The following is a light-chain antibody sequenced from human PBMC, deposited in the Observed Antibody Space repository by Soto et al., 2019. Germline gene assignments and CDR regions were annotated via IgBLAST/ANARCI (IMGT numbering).Light chain of an antibody. CDR1: QSISSW. V-gene: IGKV1-5*03. Sequence: SQSISSWLAWYQQKPGKAPKLLIYKASSLESGVPSRFSGSGSGTEFTLTISSLQPDDFATYYCQQYNSYPFTFGPGTKVDI. J-gene: IGKJ3*01. CDR2: KAS. CDR3: QQYNSYPFT.